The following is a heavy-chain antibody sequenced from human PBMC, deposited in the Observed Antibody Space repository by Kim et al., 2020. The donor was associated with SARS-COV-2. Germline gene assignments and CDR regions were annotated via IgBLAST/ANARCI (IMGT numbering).Heavy chain of an antibody. CDR1: GFTFSSYS. V-gene: IGHV3-21*01. CDR3: ARVRSSGWDYFDY. CDR2: ISSSSSYI. J-gene: IGHJ4*02. D-gene: IGHD6-19*01. Sequence: GGSLRLSCAASGFTFSSYSMNWVRQAPVKGLEWVSSISSSSSYIYYADSVKGRFTISRDNAKNSLYLQMNSLRAEDTAVYYCARVRSSGWDYFDYWGQGTLVTVSS.